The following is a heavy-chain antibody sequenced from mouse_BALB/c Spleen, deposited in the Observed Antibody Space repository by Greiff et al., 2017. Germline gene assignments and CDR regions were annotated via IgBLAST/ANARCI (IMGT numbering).Heavy chain of an antibody. CDR1: GFNIKDTY. CDR2: IDPANGNT. D-gene: IGHD1-1*01. CDR3: ARSGTTVVASYYYAMDY. J-gene: IGHJ4*01. V-gene: IGHV14-3*02. Sequence: EAQLQQSGAELVKPGASVKLSCTASGFNIKDTYMHWVKQRPEQGLEWIGRIDPANGNTKYDPKFQGKATITADTSSNTAYLQLSSLTSEDTAVYYCARSGTTVVASYYYAMDYWGQGTSVTVSS.